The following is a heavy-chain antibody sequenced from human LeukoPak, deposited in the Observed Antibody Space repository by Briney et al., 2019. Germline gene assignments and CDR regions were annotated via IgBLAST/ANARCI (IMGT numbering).Heavy chain of an antibody. CDR2: ISGSGGST. D-gene: IGHD1-26*01. J-gene: IGHJ4*02. V-gene: IGHV3-23*01. CDR1: GFTFSSYA. Sequence: GGSLRLPCAASGFTFSSYAMSWVRQAPGKGLEWVSAISGSGGSTHYADSVKGRFTISRDNSKNTLYLQMNSLRAEDTAVYYCAKDKQLVGDYWGQGTLVTVSS. CDR3: AKDKQLVGDY.